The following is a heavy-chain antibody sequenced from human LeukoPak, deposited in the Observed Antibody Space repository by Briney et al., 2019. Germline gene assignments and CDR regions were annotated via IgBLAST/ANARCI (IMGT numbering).Heavy chain of an antibody. D-gene: IGHD2-21*02. V-gene: IGHV3-48*03. CDR1: GFTFSSYE. Sequence: PGGSLRLSCAASGFTFSSYEMNWVRQAPGKGLEWVSYISSSGSTIYYADSVKGRFTISRDNAKNSLYLQMNSLRAEDTAVYYCARVVKVTLDYWGQGTLVTVSS. J-gene: IGHJ4*02. CDR2: ISSSGSTI. CDR3: ARVVKVTLDY.